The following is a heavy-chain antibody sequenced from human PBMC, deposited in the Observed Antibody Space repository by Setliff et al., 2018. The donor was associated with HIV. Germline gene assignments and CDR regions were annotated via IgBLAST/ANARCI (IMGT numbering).Heavy chain of an antibody. CDR3: ARDFYGTSGYPEGYFQH. CDR1: GYTFTSYY. J-gene: IGHJ1*01. D-gene: IGHD3-22*01. CDR2: INPTGGGT. Sequence: ASVKVSCKASGYTFTSYYMHWVRQAPGQGLEWMGIINPTGGGTTYAQKFQGRVTMTRDMSTSTVYMELSSLRSEDRAMYYCARDFYGTSGYPEGYFQHWGQGTLVTVSS. V-gene: IGHV1-46*01.